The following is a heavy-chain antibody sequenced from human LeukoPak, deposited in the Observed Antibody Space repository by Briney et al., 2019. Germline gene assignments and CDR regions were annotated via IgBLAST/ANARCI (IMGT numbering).Heavy chain of an antibody. V-gene: IGHV1-69*13. CDR2: IIPIFGTA. D-gene: IGHD3-16*02. CDR3: ASSRGGGLSNWFDP. J-gene: IGHJ5*02. Sequence: SVKVSCKASGGTFSSYAISWVRQAPGQGLEWMGGIIPIFGTANYAQKFQGRVTITADESTSTAYMELSSLRSEDTAVYYCASSRGGGLSNWFDPWGQGTLVTVSS. CDR1: GGTFSSYA.